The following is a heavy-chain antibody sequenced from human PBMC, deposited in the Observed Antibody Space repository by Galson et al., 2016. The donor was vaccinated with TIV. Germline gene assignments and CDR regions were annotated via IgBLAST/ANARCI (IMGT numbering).Heavy chain of an antibody. Sequence: TLSLTCTVSGGSISSPDYYWSWIRQSAGQGLEWIGTIYHSGSTNYNPSLKSRVAISVDTSKNQFSLRLTSVTAADTAVYFCARDNPQYYYYMDVWGQGTRVTVSS. V-gene: IGHV4-61*02. J-gene: IGHJ6*03. CDR2: IYHSGST. CDR1: GGSISSPDYY. D-gene: IGHD1-14*01. CDR3: ARDNPQYYYYMDV.